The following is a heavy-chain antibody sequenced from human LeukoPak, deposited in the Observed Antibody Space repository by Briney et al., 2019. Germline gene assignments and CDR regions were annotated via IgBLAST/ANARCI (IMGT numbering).Heavy chain of an antibody. D-gene: IGHD3-16*01. CDR3: ARESLGALDS. CDR1: GGSINNYY. V-gene: IGHV4-59*13. J-gene: IGHJ4*02. Sequence: SETLSLTCTVSGGSINNYYWKWIRQAPGQGLEWIGFIYYSGISNYNPSLKSRVTISVDTSRNQFALSLTSVTTADTAVYYYARESLGALDSWGQGTLLTVSS. CDR2: IYYSGIS.